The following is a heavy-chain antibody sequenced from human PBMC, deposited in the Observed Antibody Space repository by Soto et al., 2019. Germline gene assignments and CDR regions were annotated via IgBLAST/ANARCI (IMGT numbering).Heavy chain of an antibody. Sequence: PGGSLRLSCAASRFTFSYYAMHWIRQAPGKGLEWMAVILSDGSRQYYAESVKGRFTISRDNSKSTLYLQMNSLRAEDTAVYYCARARYVLRYFDWLRYLDYWGQGTLVTV. J-gene: IGHJ4*02. D-gene: IGHD3-9*01. CDR3: ARARYVLRYFDWLRYLDY. CDR2: ILSDGSRQ. V-gene: IGHV3-30-3*01. CDR1: RFTFSYYA.